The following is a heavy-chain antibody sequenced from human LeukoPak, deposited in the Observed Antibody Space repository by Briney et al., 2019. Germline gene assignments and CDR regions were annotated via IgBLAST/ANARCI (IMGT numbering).Heavy chain of an antibody. CDR2: IWYDGSNK. CDR1: GFTFSSYG. J-gene: IGHJ4*02. V-gene: IGHV3-33*06. Sequence: PGGSLRLSCAASGFTFSSYGMHWVRQAPGKGLEWVAVIWYDGSNKYYADSVKGRFTISRDNSKNTLYLQMNSLRAEDTAVYYCAKGPWVRGRPGYSDYWGQGTLVTVSS. D-gene: IGHD3-10*01. CDR3: AKGPWVRGRPGYSDY.